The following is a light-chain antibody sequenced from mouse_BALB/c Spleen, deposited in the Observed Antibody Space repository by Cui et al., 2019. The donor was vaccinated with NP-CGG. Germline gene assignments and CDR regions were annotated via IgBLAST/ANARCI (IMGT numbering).Light chain of an antibody. CDR2: GTN. Sequence: QAVVTQESALTTSPGEPVTLSCRSSTGAVTTSNYANWVQEKPDHLFTGLIGGTNNRAPGVPARFSGSLIGDKAALTITGTQTEDEAIYFCALWYSNHWGFGGGTKLTVL. V-gene: IGLV1*01. J-gene: IGLJ1*01. CDR1: TGAVTTSNY. CDR3: ALWYSNHWG.